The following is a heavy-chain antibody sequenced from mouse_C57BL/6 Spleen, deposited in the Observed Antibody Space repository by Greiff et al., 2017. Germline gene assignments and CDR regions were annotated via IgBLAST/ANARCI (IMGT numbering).Heavy chain of an antibody. Sequence: EVKLMESGPGMVKPSQSLSLTCTVTGYSITSGYDWHWIRHFPGNKLEWMGYISYSGSTNYNPSLKSRISITHDTSKNHFFLKLNSVTTEDTATYYCARLRYYGREYYFDYWGQGTTLTVSS. J-gene: IGHJ2*01. V-gene: IGHV3-1*01. CDR2: ISYSGST. CDR1: GYSITSGYD. CDR3: ARLRYYGREYYFDY. D-gene: IGHD1-1*01.